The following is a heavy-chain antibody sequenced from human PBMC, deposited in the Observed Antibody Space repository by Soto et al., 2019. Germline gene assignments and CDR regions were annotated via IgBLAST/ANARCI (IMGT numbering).Heavy chain of an antibody. CDR3: NTVNYDFWNDAYYVDY. J-gene: IGHJ4*02. Sequence: EVQLVESGGGLVKPGGSLRLSCAASGFTFNTAWMSWVRQSPGKGLEWVGRIKSKADGGATDYAAPVKGRFTISRDDSKNTLYLYMDSLKFEDTAVYYCNTVNYDFWNDAYYVDYWGQGALVTVSS. CDR2: IKSKADGGAT. CDR1: GFTFNTAW. V-gene: IGHV3-15*01. D-gene: IGHD3-3*01.